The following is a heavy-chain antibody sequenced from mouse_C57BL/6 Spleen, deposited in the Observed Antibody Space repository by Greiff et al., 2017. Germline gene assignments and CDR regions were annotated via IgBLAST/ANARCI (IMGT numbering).Heavy chain of an antibody. D-gene: IGHD2-5*01. CDR3: AREEYYSNYVGAMDD. CDR2: IDPNSGGT. Sequence: QVQLQQPGAELVKPGASVKLSCKASGYTFTSYWMHWVKQRPGRGLEWIGRIDPNSGGTKYNEKFKSQATLTVDKPSSTAYMQLSSLTSEDSAVYYCAREEYYSNYVGAMDDWGQGTSVTVSS. V-gene: IGHV1-72*01. J-gene: IGHJ4*01. CDR1: GYTFTSYW.